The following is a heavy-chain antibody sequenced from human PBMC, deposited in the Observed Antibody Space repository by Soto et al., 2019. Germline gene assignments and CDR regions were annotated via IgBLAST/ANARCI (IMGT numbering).Heavy chain of an antibody. D-gene: IGHD3-9*01. V-gene: IGHV3-30-3*01. CDR3: ARDSQLRYFDWLSPGGNWFDP. CDR2: ISYDGSNK. Sequence: LRLSCAASGFTFSSYAMHWVRQAPGKGLEWVAVISYDGSNKYYADSVKGRFTISRDNSKNTLYLQMNSLRAEDTAVYYCARDSQLRYFDWLSPGGNWFDPWGQGTLVTVSS. CDR1: GFTFSSYA. J-gene: IGHJ5*02.